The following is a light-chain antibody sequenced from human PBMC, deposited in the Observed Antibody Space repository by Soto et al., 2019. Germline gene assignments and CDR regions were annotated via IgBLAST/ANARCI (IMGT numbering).Light chain of an antibody. Sequence: QSVLTQPASVSGSPGKSITISCTGPSSDVGDYEYVSWYQQHPGTAPKLLTYDVNNRPAGVSERFSGSKSGNTASLTIAGLQAEDEADYYCNSYTSRSTQVMFGGGTKLTVL. CDR3: NSYTSRSTQVM. CDR1: SSDVGDYEY. J-gene: IGLJ3*02. V-gene: IGLV2-14*03. CDR2: DVN.